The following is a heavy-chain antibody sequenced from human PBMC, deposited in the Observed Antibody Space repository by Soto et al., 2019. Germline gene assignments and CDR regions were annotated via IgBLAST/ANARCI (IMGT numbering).Heavy chain of an antibody. J-gene: IGHJ5*02. CDR1: GFTFSSYA. V-gene: IGHV3-23*01. Sequence: PGGSLRLSCAASGFTFSSYAMSWVRQAPGKGLDWVSAIDTYGSNRYYADSVRGRFTMSRDNSENTLYLQMNSLRAEDTAVYFCVRGDKSSGWFDPWGQGTLVTVSS. CDR2: IDTYGSNR. CDR3: VRGDKSSGWFDP. D-gene: IGHD3-22*01.